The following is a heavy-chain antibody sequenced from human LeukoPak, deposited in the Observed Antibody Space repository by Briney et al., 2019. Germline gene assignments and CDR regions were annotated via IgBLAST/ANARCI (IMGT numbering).Heavy chain of an antibody. Sequence: ASVKVSCKASGYTFTGYYMHWVRQAPGQGLEWMGWINPNSGGTNYAQKFQGRVTMTRDTSISTAYMELSSLRSEDTAVYYCARGMTTVFVRNYYMDVWGKGTTVTVSS. CDR1: GYTFTGYY. V-gene: IGHV1-2*02. CDR3: ARGMTTVFVRNYYMDV. J-gene: IGHJ6*03. D-gene: IGHD4-11*01. CDR2: INPNSGGT.